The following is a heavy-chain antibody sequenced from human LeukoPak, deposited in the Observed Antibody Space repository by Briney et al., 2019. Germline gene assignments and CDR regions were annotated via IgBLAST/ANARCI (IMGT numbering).Heavy chain of an antibody. J-gene: IGHJ4*02. V-gene: IGHV3-66*01. D-gene: IGHD4-17*01. CDR2: IYSGGST. CDR3: ARDPDYGIDY. CDR1: GFTFDEYG. Sequence: GGSLRLSCAVSGFTFDEYGMSWVRQAPGKGLEWVSVIYSGGSTYYADSVKGRFTISRDNSKNTLYLQMNSLRAEDTAVYYCARDPDYGIDYWGQGTLVTVSS.